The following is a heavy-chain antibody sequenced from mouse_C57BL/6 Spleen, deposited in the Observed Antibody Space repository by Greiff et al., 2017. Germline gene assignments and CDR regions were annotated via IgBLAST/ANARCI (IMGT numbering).Heavy chain of an antibody. V-gene: IGHV1-15*01. CDR3: TRRGGYDVDY. Sequence: QVQLQQSGAELVRPGASVTLSCKASGYTFTDYEMHWVKQTPVHGLEWIGAIYPETGGTSYNQKFKGKAILTADKSSSTAYMELSSLTSEDSAVYYCTRRGGYDVDYWGQGTTLTVSS. CDR1: GYTFTDYE. D-gene: IGHD2-2*01. CDR2: IYPETGGT. J-gene: IGHJ2*01.